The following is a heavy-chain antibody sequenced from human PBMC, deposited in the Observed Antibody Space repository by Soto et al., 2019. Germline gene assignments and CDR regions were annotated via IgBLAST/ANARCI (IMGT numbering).Heavy chain of an antibody. CDR3: AHNHPHYDFWSGYSFDY. J-gene: IGHJ4*02. CDR1: GFSLSTSGVG. Sequence: QITLKESGPTRVKPTQTLTLTCTFSGFSLSTSGVGVGWIRQPPGKALEWLALIYWNDDKRYSPSLKSRLTITKDTSKNQVVLTMTNMDPVDTATYYCAHNHPHYDFWSGYSFDYWGQGTLVTVSS. D-gene: IGHD3-3*01. CDR2: IYWNDDK. V-gene: IGHV2-5*01.